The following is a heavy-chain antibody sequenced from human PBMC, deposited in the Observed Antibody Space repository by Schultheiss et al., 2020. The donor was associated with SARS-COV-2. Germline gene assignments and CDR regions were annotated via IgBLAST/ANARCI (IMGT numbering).Heavy chain of an antibody. Sequence: LETLSLTCAVYGGSFSGYYWSWIRQPPGKGLEWIGEINHSGSTNYNPSLKSRVTISVDTSKNQFSLKLSSVTAADTAMYYCARRRAFDIWGQGTMVTVSS. J-gene: IGHJ3*02. CDR2: INHSGST. CDR3: ARRRAFDI. V-gene: IGHV4-34*01. CDR1: GGSFSGYY.